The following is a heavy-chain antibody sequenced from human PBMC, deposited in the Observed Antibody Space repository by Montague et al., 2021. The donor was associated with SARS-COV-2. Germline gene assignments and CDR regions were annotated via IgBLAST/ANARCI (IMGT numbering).Heavy chain of an antibody. J-gene: IGHJ6*03. V-gene: IGHV4-34*01. D-gene: IGHD6-6*01. Sequence: SETLSLTCAVYGGSFSGYYWSWIRQPPGKGLEWIGEINHSGSTNYNPSLKSRVTISMDTSKNQFSLKLSSVTAADTAVYYCARGVRQLGVRYYYYYIDVWGQGTTVTVS. CDR1: GGSFSGYY. CDR3: ARGVRQLGVRYYYYYIDV. CDR2: INHSGST.